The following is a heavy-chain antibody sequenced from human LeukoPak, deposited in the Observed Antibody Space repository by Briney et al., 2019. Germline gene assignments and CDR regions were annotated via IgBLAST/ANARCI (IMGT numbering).Heavy chain of an antibody. D-gene: IGHD2-21*01. CDR2: IYYRGST. V-gene: IGHV4-31*03. Sequence: PSQTLSLTCTVSGVSLSSYKYYWTWIRQRPGKGLEWIGHIYYRGSTSFNPSLKSRVSMSMDTSKSQFSLKLTSVTAADTAVYYCATPYCGAISCLDVFGVWGQGTVVTVSS. CDR1: GVSLSSYKYY. J-gene: IGHJ3*01. CDR3: ATPYCGAISCLDVFGV.